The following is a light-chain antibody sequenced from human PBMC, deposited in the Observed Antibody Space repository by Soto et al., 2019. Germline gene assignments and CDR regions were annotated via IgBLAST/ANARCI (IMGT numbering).Light chain of an antibody. CDR1: SRDVGGYNY. CDR2: EVS. Sequence: QSVLTQPPSASGSPGQSVTISCTGTSRDVGGYNYVSWYQQHPGKAPKLIIYEVSQRPSGVPDRFSGSKSGNTASLTVSGLQAEDEADYYCSSYAGSNNLVFGGGTKVTVL. CDR3: SSYAGSNNLV. J-gene: IGLJ2*01. V-gene: IGLV2-8*01.